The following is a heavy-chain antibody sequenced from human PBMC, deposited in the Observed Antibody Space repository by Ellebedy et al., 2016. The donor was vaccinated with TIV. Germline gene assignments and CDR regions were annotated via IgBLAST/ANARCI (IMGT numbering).Heavy chain of an antibody. CDR3: AKDPSEESGIY. CDR1: GFTFSSYA. Sequence: GESLKISCAASGFTFSSYAMSWVRQAPGKGLEWVSAISGSGGSTYYADSVKGRFTISRDNSKNTLYLQMNSLRAEDTAVYYCAKDPSEESGIYWGQGTQVTVSS. J-gene: IGHJ4*02. V-gene: IGHV3-23*01. CDR2: ISGSGGST. D-gene: IGHD2-15*01.